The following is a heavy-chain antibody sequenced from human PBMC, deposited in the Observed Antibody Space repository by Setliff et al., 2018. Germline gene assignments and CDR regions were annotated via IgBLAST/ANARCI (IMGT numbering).Heavy chain of an antibody. J-gene: IGHJ6*03. D-gene: IGHD2-2*01. CDR3: ARAELICSSSCYAQSNYYNYMDV. Sequence: GGSLRLSCAASGFAFRNFNMNWVRQAPGKGLEWVSSISGGSTTDIHYVDSVKGRLTVSRDNAKNSLYLQMNSLRAEDTAVYYCARAELICSSSCYAQSNYYNYMDVWGKGTTVTVSS. V-gene: IGHV3-21*01. CDR2: ISGGSTTDI. CDR1: GFAFRNFN.